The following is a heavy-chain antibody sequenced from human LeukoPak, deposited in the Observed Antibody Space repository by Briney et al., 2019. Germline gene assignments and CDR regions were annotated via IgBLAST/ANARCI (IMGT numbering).Heavy chain of an antibody. D-gene: IGHD2-21*02. CDR2: ISAYNGNT. CDR1: GCTFTSYG. V-gene: IGHV1-18*01. Sequence: ASVKVSCKASGCTFTSYGISWVRQAPGQGLEWMGWISAYNGNTNYAQKLQGRVTMTTDTSTSTAYMELRSLRSDDTAVYYCARDRLPYCGGDCHGNYWGQGTLVTVSS. J-gene: IGHJ4*02. CDR3: ARDRLPYCGGDCHGNY.